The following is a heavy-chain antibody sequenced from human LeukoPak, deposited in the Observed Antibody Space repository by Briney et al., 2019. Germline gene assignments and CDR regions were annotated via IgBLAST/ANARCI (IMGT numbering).Heavy chain of an antibody. V-gene: IGHV3-7*02. CDR1: GFTFSNIW. D-gene: IGHD3-16*01. Sequence: PGGSLRLSCAASGFTFSNIWMSWVRQAPGKGLERVANIKHDGSETNYVDSVKGRFTISRDNAKNSLHLQMNSLRVEDTAVYYCAKNGGPHGMDVWGQGTTVTVSS. CDR2: IKHDGSET. CDR3: AKNGGPHGMDV. J-gene: IGHJ6*02.